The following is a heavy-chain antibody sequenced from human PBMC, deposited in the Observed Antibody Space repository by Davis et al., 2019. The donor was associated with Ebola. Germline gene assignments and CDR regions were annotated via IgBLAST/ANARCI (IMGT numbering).Heavy chain of an antibody. CDR1: GFTFSGSA. CDR3: TRPVESNWFDP. V-gene: IGHV3-73*01. CDR2: IRSKANSYAT. J-gene: IGHJ5*02. Sequence: GESLKISCAASGFTFSGSAMHWVRQASGKGLEWVGRIRSKANSYATAYAASVKGRFTISRDDSKNTAYLQMNSLKTEDTAVYYCTRPVESNWFDPWGPGTLVTVSS.